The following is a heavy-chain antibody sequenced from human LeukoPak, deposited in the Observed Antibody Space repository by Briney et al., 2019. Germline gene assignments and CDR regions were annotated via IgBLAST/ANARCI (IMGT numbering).Heavy chain of an antibody. CDR3: ATVHYSNYIVSNWFDP. V-gene: IGHV1-24*01. D-gene: IGHD4-11*01. J-gene: IGHJ5*02. CDR2: FDPEDGET. CDR1: GYTLTELS. Sequence: ASVKVSCKVSGYTLTELSMHWVRQAPGKGLEWMGGFDPEDGETIYAQKFQGRVTMTEDTSTDTAYMELSSLRSEDAAVYYCATVHYSNYIVSNWFDPWGQGTLVTVSS.